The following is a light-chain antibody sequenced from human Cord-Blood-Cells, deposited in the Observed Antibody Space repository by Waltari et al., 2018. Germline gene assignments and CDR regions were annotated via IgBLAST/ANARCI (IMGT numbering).Light chain of an antibody. CDR2: KDR. CDR3: QSADSSGTYVV. Sequence: SYELTQPPSVSVSPGQTARITCSGDALPKQYAYWYQQKPGQAPVLVIYKDRERRSVIPERFSGSSSGTTVALTISGVQAEDEADYYCQSADSSGTYVVFGGGTKLTVL. V-gene: IGLV3-25*02. J-gene: IGLJ2*01. CDR1: ALPKQY.